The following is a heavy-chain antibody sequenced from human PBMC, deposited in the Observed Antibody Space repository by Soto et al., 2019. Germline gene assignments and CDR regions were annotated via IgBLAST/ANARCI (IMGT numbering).Heavy chain of an antibody. V-gene: IGHV3-33*01. J-gene: IGHJ4*02. CDR3: ARDDAHLYYFDY. CDR1: GFTFRSYG. Sequence: GGSQSLSCAASGFTFRSYGMHWVRQAPGKGLEWVAVIWYDGSNKYYADSVKGRFTISRDNSKNTLYLQMNSLRAEDTAVYYCARDDAHLYYFDYWGQGTLVTVSS. CDR2: IWYDGSNK.